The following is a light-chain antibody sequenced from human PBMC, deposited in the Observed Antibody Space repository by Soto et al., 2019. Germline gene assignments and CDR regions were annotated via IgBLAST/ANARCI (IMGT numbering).Light chain of an antibody. Sequence: QSVLTQPASVSGSPGQSITISCTGTSSDVGAYDYVSWYQQHPGKAPKFMIYEVTNRPSGVSHRFSGSKSGNTASLTISGLQAEDEADYYCTSYTSTSTYVFGTATKLTVL. CDR1: SSDVGAYDY. V-gene: IGLV2-14*01. J-gene: IGLJ1*01. CDR2: EVT. CDR3: TSYTSTSTYV.